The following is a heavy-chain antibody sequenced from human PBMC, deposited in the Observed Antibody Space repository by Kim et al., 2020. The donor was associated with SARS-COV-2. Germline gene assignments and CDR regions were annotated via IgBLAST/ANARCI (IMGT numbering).Heavy chain of an antibody. J-gene: IGHJ6*02. CDR3: ARWMAVPIYGMDV. D-gene: IGHD2-2*01. Sequence: YNPSLKSRGTISVGTSKNQFSRELSSVTAADTAVYYCARWMAVPIYGMDVWGQGTTVTVSS. V-gene: IGHV4-39*01.